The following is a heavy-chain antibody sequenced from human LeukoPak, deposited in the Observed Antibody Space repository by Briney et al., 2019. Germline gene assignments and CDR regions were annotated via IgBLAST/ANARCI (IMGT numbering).Heavy chain of an antibody. V-gene: IGHV3-7*01. Sequence: GGSLRLSCAASGFTFSSYWMSWVRQAPGKGLEWVANIKQDGSEKYYVDSVKGRFTISRDNAKNSLYLQMNSLRAEDTAVYYCARAPGYYDSSGYHCVAFDIWGQGTMVTVSS. D-gene: IGHD3-22*01. CDR2: IKQDGSEK. CDR3: ARAPGYYDSSGYHCVAFDI. CDR1: GFTFSSYW. J-gene: IGHJ3*02.